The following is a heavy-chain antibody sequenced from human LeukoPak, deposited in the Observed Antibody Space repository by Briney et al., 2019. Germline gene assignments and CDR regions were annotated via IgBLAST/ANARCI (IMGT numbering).Heavy chain of an antibody. CDR2: IYYSGST. J-gene: IGHJ5*02. Sequence: ASETLSLTCTVSGGSISSYYWSWIRQPPGKGLEWIGYIYYSGSTNYNPSLKSRVTISVDTSKNQFSLKLSSVTAADTAVYYCARLTHYGSYGGFDPWGQGTLVTVSS. V-gene: IGHV4-59*08. D-gene: IGHD1-26*01. CDR1: GGSISSYY. CDR3: ARLTHYGSYGGFDP.